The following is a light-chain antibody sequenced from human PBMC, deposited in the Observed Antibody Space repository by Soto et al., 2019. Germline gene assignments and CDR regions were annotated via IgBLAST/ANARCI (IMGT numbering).Light chain of an antibody. V-gene: IGLV2-14*01. Sequence: QSALTQPASVSGSPGQSITISCTGTSSDIGGYNYVSWYQQHPGKAPKLMIYDVSNRPSGVSNRFSGSKSGNTASLTISGLQAEDEADYYCSSYTSSSLYVFGTGTKLTFL. CDR3: SSYTSSSLYV. CDR1: SSDIGGYNY. CDR2: DVS. J-gene: IGLJ1*01.